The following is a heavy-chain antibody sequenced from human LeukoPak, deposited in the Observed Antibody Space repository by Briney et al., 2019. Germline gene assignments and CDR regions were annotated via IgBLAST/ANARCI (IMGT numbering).Heavy chain of an antibody. D-gene: IGHD6-13*01. CDR3: ARELKQLGFDY. CDR1: GGSLSSGGYY. Sequence: SETLSLTCTVSGGSLSSGGYYWRWLRQHPGKGLEWIGYIYYSGSTYYNPSLKSRVTISVDTSKNQFSLKLSSVTAADTAVYYCARELKQLGFDYWGQGTLVTVSS. J-gene: IGHJ4*02. CDR2: IYYSGST. V-gene: IGHV4-31*03.